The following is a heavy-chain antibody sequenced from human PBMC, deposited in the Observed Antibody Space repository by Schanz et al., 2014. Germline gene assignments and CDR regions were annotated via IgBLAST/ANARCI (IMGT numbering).Heavy chain of an antibody. CDR3: ARGGGGSHSHRDY. J-gene: IGHJ4*02. V-gene: IGHV3-48*01. CDR2: ISGSSRTI. D-gene: IGHD1-26*01. Sequence: EVKMVESGGGLVKPGGSLRLSCAASGFGFSSYSMNWVRQAPGKGLEWVSYISGSSRTIYYADSMKGRFTVSRDNAENALYLQMNSLRAEDTGLYFCARGGGGSHSHRDYWGQGTLVTVSA. CDR1: GFGFSSYS.